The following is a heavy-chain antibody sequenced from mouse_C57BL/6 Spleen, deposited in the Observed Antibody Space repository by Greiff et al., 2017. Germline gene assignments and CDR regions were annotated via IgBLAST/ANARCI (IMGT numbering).Heavy chain of an antibody. CDR2: ISGGGGNT. D-gene: IGHD2-12*01. CDR1: GFTFSSYT. V-gene: IGHV5-9*01. CDR3: ARHYSWYFDV. Sequence: EVKLLESGGGLVKPGGSLKLSCAASGFTFSSYTMSWVRQTPEKRLEWVATISGGGGNTYYPDSVKGRFTISRDNAKNTLYLQMSSLRSEDTALYYCARHYSWYFDVWGTGTTVTVSS. J-gene: IGHJ1*03.